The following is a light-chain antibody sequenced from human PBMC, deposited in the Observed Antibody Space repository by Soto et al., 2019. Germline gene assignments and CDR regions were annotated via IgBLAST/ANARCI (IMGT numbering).Light chain of an antibody. CDR1: SSDIRDSNY. V-gene: IGLV2-8*01. CDR2: EVT. J-gene: IGLJ2*01. Sequence: QSVLTQPPSASGSPGQSVTLSCSGISSDIRDSNYVSWYQQHPGKAPKLVVSEVTKRPSGVPDCFSGSRSGTTAFLTISGLQTEDEADYYCGSKAGSDKHVVFGGGTKVTVL. CDR3: GSKAGSDKHVV.